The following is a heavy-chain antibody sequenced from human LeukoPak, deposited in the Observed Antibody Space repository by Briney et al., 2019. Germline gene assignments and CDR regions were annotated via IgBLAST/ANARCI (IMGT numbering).Heavy chain of an antibody. CDR1: GGTFSSYA. J-gene: IGHJ4*02. CDR2: IIPILGIA. V-gene: IGHV1-69*04. Sequence: SVKVSCKASGGTFSSYAISWVRQAPAQGLEWMGRIIPILGIANYAQKFQGRVTITADKSTSTAYMELSSLRSEDTAGYYWAREEMPGYFDYWGQGTLVTVSS. D-gene: IGHD2-2*01. CDR3: AREEMPGYFDY.